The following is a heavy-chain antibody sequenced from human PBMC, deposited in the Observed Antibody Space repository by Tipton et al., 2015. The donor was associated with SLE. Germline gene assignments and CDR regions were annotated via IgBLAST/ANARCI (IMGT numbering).Heavy chain of an antibody. CDR2: ISYDGSNK. V-gene: IGHV3-30-3*01. CDR3: ARDGRQQQFDY. J-gene: IGHJ4*02. D-gene: IGHD6-13*01. Sequence: SGFTFSSYAMHWVRQAPGKGLEWVAVISYDGSNKYYADSVKGRFTISRDNSKNTLYLQMNSLRAEDTAVYYCARDGRQQQFDYWGQGTLVTVSS. CDR1: GFTFSSYA.